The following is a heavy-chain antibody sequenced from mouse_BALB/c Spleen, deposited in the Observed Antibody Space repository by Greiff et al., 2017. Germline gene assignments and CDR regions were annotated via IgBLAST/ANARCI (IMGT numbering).Heavy chain of an antibody. CDR2: ISNGGGST. CDR3: AYYYGSSPFAY. V-gene: IGHV5-12-2*01. D-gene: IGHD1-1*01. Sequence: EVKLMESGGGLVQPGGSLKLSCAASGFTFSSYTMSWVRQTPEKRLEWVAYISNGGGSTYYPDTVKGRFTISRDNAKNTLYLQMSSLKSEDTAMYYCAYYYGSSPFAYWGQGTLVTVSA. J-gene: IGHJ3*01. CDR1: GFTFSSYT.